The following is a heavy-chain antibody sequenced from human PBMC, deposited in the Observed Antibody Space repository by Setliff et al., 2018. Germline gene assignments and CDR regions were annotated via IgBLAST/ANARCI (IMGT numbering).Heavy chain of an antibody. V-gene: IGHV4-39*01. Sequence: SETLSLTCTVSGGSMRSISYYWGWVRQPPGKGLEWIGTIYDSGTTYYNPSLKSRVTISVDTSKNQFSLRLSSVTAADTAVYYCARRSRDGYNYIGGLWSALDIWGQGTMVTVSS. CDR3: ARRSRDGYNYIGGLWSALDI. J-gene: IGHJ3*02. D-gene: IGHD5-12*01. CDR1: GGSMRSISYY. CDR2: IYDSGTT.